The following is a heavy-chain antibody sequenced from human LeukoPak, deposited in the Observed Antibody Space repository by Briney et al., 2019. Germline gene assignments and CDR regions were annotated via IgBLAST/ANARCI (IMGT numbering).Heavy chain of an antibody. CDR3: AKRGIVIRGLLIIGFHKEAYYFDS. CDR2: ISGSAGGT. V-gene: IGHV3-23*01. CDR1: GITLSNYA. J-gene: IGHJ4*02. D-gene: IGHD3-10*01. Sequence: GGSLRLSCVVSGITLSNYAMSWVLQAPGKGLEWVSGISGSAGGTNYADSVKGRFTISRDNSMNTMYLQMNSLRAEDTAVYFCAKRGIVIRGLLIIGFHKEAYYFDSWGQGILVTVSS.